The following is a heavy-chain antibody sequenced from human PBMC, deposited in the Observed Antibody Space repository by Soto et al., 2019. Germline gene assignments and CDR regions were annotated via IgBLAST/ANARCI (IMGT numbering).Heavy chain of an antibody. Sequence: GGSLRLSCAASGFTFSSYAMSWVRQAPGKGLEWVSAISGSGGSTYYADSVKGRFTISRDNSKNTLYLQMNSLRAEDTAVYYCAKDGYSSGWYEALLDYGGYNWFDPWGQGTLVTVSS. J-gene: IGHJ5*02. CDR2: ISGSGGST. CDR1: GFTFSSYA. CDR3: AKDGYSSGWYEALLDYGGYNWFDP. V-gene: IGHV3-23*01. D-gene: IGHD6-19*01.